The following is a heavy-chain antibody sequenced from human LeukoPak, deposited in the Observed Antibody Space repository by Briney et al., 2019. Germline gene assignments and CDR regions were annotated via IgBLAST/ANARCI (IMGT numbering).Heavy chain of an antibody. Sequence: SVKVSCKASGGTFSSYAISWVRQAPAQGLEWMGRIIPIFGTANYAQKFQGRVTITTDESTSTAYMELSSLRSEDKAVYYCASVSYNYDSSGYDNSGFDHWGQGNLVTVSS. CDR1: GGTFSSYA. V-gene: IGHV1-69*05. D-gene: IGHD3-22*01. J-gene: IGHJ5*02. CDR2: IIPIFGTA. CDR3: ASVSYNYDSSGYDNSGFDH.